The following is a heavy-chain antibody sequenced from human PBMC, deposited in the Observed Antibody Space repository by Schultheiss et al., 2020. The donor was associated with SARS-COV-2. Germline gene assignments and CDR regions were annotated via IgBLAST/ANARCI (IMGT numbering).Heavy chain of an antibody. J-gene: IGHJ4*02. CDR1: GGSISSYY. V-gene: IGHV4-59*01. CDR2: IYYSGST. CDR3: ARSGSTLSYYYGSGSYYDY. D-gene: IGHD3-10*01. Sequence: SETLSLTCTVSGGSISSYYWRWIRQPPGKGLEWIGYIYYSGSTNYNPSLKSRVTISVDTSKNQFSLKLSSVTAADTAVYYCARSGSTLSYYYGSGSYYDYWGQGTLVTVSS.